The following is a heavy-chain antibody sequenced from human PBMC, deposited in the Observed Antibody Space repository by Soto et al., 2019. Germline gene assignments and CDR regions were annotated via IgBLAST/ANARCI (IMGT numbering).Heavy chain of an antibody. CDR2: ISYDGNDE. J-gene: IGHJ4*02. CDR3: ARDMRHDYASGRLDY. V-gene: IGHV3-30-3*01. D-gene: IGHD3-10*01. CDR1: GLSLSDFP. Sequence: GSLRLSGVAAGLSLSDFPLHWVRRAPGKGLEWVAVISYDGNDESYSDSVKGRFTISRDNSKTTVYLQMNSLRADDMAVYHCARDMRHDYASGRLDYLGQGTLVTVSS.